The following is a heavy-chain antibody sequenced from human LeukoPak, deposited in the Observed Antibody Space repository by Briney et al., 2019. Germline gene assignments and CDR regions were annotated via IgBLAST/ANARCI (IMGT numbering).Heavy chain of an antibody. D-gene: IGHD5-18*01. CDR3: ARIRDPYGYAHLDL. CDR2: ISGSSFYI. J-gene: IGHJ4*02. CDR1: GFIFSSCS. Sequence: GGSLRLSCAASGFIFSSCSMNWVRQAPGKGLEWVSPISGSSFYINYADSVRGRFTISRDNAENSVYLQMSSLRDEDTAVYYCARIRDPYGYAHLDLWGQGTLVAVST. V-gene: IGHV3-21*01.